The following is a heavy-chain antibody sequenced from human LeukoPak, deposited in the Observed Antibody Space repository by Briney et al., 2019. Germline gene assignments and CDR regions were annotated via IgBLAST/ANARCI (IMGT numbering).Heavy chain of an antibody. CDR1: GFTFSSYC. Sequence: PGRSLRLSCAASGFTFSSYCMHWVRQAPGKGLEWVAVISYDGSNKYYADSVKGRFTISRDNSKNTLYLQMNSLRAEDTAVYYCAKDVDPFGSGSYVEGFDYWGQGTLVTVSS. V-gene: IGHV3-30*18. CDR2: ISYDGSNK. D-gene: IGHD3-10*01. J-gene: IGHJ4*02. CDR3: AKDVDPFGSGSYVEGFDY.